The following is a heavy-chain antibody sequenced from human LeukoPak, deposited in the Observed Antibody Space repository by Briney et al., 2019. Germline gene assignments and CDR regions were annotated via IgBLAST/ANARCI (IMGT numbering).Heavy chain of an antibody. CDR2: ISGGSSRTTYI. V-gene: IGHV3-21*06. CDR3: ATDWAGRSYFDY. D-gene: IGHD2-21*01. J-gene: IGHJ4*02. Sequence: GGSLKLSCAASGFAFSSYTMQWVRQAPGKGLQWVSSISGGSSRTTYIYYADSVKGRFTISRDNGKNSLYLQMHSLRAEDTAFYSCATDWAGRSYFDYWGQGTLVTVSS. CDR1: GFAFSSYT.